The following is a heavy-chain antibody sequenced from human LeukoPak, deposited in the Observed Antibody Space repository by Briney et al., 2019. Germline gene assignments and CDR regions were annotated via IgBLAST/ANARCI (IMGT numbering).Heavy chain of an antibody. CDR3: ARDPSLRGWFDP. J-gene: IGHJ5*02. D-gene: IGHD4-17*01. CDR2: VYYRGST. V-gene: IGHV4-59*01. Sequence: PSETLSLTCTVSGGSISSSYWSWIRQPPGKGLEWIGYVYYRGSTNYNPSLKSRVTISVDTSKNHFTLKLSSVTAADTAVYYCARDPSLRGWFDPWGQGTLVTVSS. CDR1: GGSISSSY.